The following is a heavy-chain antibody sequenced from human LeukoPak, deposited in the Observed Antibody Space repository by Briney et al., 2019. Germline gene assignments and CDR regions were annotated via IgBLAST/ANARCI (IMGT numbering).Heavy chain of an antibody. V-gene: IGHV1-2*02. D-gene: IGHD3-9*01. Sequence: ASVKVSCKASGYTFTGYYMHWMRQAPGQGLEWMGWINPNSGGTNYAQKFQGRVTMTRDTSISTAYMELSRLRSDDTAVYYCARADGYYDILTGYYLVAEYFQHWGQGTLVTVSS. CDR2: INPNSGGT. J-gene: IGHJ1*01. CDR1: GYTFTGYY. CDR3: ARADGYYDILTGYYLVAEYFQH.